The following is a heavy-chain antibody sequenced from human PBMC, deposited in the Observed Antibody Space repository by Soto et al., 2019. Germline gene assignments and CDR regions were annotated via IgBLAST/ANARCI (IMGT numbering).Heavy chain of an antibody. CDR1: GFTFSSYA. CDR3: AKALILRYFDWLLPIDY. V-gene: IGHV3-23*01. Sequence: GGSLRLSCAASGFTFSSYAMSWVRQAPGKGLEWVSAISGSGGSTYYADSVKGRFTISRDNSKNTLYLQMNSLRAEDTAVYYCAKALILRYFDWLLPIDYWGQGTLVTVST. D-gene: IGHD3-9*01. CDR2: ISGSGGST. J-gene: IGHJ4*02.